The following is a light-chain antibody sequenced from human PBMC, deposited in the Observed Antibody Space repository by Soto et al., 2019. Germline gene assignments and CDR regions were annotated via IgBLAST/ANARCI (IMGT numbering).Light chain of an antibody. CDR1: QSIRNF. Sequence: DIQMTQSPSSLSASVGDRVTITCQASQSIRNFLNWYQQKPGKAPKLLIYAASSLQSGVPSRFSGSGSGTRFTLTISSLQPADSATYYCQQSYTSLRTFGGGTRVEIK. CDR2: AAS. J-gene: IGKJ4*01. CDR3: QQSYTSLRT. V-gene: IGKV1-39*01.